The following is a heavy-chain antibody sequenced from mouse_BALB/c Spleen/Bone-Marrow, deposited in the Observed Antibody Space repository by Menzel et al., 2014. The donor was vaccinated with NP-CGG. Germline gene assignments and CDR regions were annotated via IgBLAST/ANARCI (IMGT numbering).Heavy chain of an antibody. J-gene: IGHJ4*01. V-gene: IGHV1-7*01. Sequence: VHLVESGAELAKPGASVKMSCKASGYTFTSYWMHWVKQRPGQGLEWIGYINPSTGYTEYSQKFKDKAALTADKSSSTAYMQLSSLTSEDSAVYYCVRSTGAMYYWGQGTSVPVAS. CDR1: GYTFTSYW. CDR2: INPSTGYT. CDR3: VRSTGAMYY. D-gene: IGHD3-1*01.